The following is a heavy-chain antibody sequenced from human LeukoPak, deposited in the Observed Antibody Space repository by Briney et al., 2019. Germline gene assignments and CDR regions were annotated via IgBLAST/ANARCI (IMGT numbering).Heavy chain of an antibody. V-gene: IGHV3-53*01. CDR2: IYSGGST. CDR3: ARSRYSYGQEYYFDY. CDR1: GFTVSSNY. D-gene: IGHD5-18*01. J-gene: IGHJ4*02. Sequence: GGSLRLSCAASGFTVSSNYMSWVRQAPGKGLEWVSVIYSGGSTYYADSVKGRFTISRDNSKNTLYLQMNSLRAEDTAVYYCARSRYSYGQEYYFDYWGQGTLVTVSS.